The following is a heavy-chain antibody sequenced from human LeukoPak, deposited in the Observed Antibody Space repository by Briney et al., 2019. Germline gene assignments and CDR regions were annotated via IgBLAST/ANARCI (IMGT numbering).Heavy chain of an antibody. J-gene: IGHJ4*02. CDR3: ARGGYGGSYEVSIPALNYYFDY. D-gene: IGHD1-26*01. CDR2: ISGSGGST. V-gene: IGHV3-23*01. CDR1: GFTFSDYY. Sequence: PGGSLRLSCAASGFTFSDYYMSWIRQAPGKGLEWVSAISGSGGSTYYADSVKGRFTISRDNSKNTLYLQMNSLRAEDTAVYYCARGGYGGSYEVSIPALNYYFDYWGQGTLVTVSS.